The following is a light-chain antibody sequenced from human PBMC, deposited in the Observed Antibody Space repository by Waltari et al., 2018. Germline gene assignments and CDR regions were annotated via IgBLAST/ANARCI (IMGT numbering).Light chain of an antibody. V-gene: IGLV2-14*03. CDR2: DVS. Sequence: QSALTQPASVSGSPGQSLTVSCSGISSDVGVYNYVSWYQQHAGKAPELMIYDVSNRPSGVSNRFSGSKSGSTASLTISGLQAEDEADYYCSSSTGTTWVFGGGTKVSVL. CDR1: SSDVGVYNY. J-gene: IGLJ3*02. CDR3: SSSTGTTWV.